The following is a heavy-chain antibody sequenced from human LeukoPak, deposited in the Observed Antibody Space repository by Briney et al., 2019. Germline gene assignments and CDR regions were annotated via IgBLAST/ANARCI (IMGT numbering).Heavy chain of an antibody. D-gene: IGHD5-12*01. CDR3: ARDYIVTTKKGFDY. J-gene: IGHJ4*02. CDR2: ISYDGSNK. Sequence: GGSLRLSCAASGFTFSNYAMHWVRQAPGKGLEWVALISYDGSNKYYADSVKGRFTISRDNSKNTLYLQMNSLRAEDTAVYYCARDYIVTTKKGFDYWGQGTLVTVSS. V-gene: IGHV3-30-3*01. CDR1: GFTFSNYA.